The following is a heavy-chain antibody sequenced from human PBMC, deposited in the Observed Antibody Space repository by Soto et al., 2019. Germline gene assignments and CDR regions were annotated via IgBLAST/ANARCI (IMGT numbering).Heavy chain of an antibody. Sequence: GGSLRLSCAASGFTFSNAWMNWVRQAPGKGLEWVGRIKSKTDGGTTDYAAPVKGRFTISRDDSKNTLYLQMNSLKTEDTAVYYCQYYGSGSYYILPHLDYWGQGTLVTVSS. CDR2: IKSKTDGGTT. CDR3: QYYGSGSYYILPHLDY. CDR1: GFTFSNAW. D-gene: IGHD3-10*01. J-gene: IGHJ4*02. V-gene: IGHV3-15*07.